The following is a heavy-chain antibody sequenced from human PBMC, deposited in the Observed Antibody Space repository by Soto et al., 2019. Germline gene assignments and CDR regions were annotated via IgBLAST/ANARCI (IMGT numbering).Heavy chain of an antibody. CDR2: IYNGGGT. CDR1: GFTVSGNY. Sequence: EVQLVETGGGLIQPGGSLRLSCAASGFTVSGNYMSWVRQAPGKGLEWVSVIYNGGGTYYDDSVKGRFTITRDNSKTTLYLQMNSLRAEDTAVYYCASTRGSSYDYWGQGTLVTVSS. J-gene: IGHJ4*02. V-gene: IGHV3-53*02. D-gene: IGHD6-6*01. CDR3: ASTRGSSYDY.